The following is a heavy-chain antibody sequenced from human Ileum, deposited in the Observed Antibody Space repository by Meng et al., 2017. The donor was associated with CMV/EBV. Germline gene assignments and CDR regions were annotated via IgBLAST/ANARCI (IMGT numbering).Heavy chain of an antibody. D-gene: IGHD4-11*01. CDR3: ATDHSSANWFDS. J-gene: IGHJ5*01. CDR2: ISGYNGKT. Sequence: SSEASGYKFTNYAIGWARQAPGQGLEWIGWISGYNGKTFHAQKFQGRISMAADTSAGTAHMELRSLTSDDTAVYYCATDHSSANWFDSWGQGTLVTVSS. V-gene: IGHV1-18*04. CDR1: GYKFTNYA.